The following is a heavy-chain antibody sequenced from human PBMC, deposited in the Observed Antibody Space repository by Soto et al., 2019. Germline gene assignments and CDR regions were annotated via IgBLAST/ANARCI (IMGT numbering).Heavy chain of an antibody. D-gene: IGHD2-15*01. CDR2: IWYDGSNN. Sequence: QVQLVESGGGVVQPGRSLRLSCAASGFTFSSYGMHWVRQAPGKGLEWVAVIWYDGSNNYYADSVKGRFTISRDNSKNTLYLQMNSLRAEDTAVYYCASEYCSGGRCYYYGMDVWGQGTTVTVSS. V-gene: IGHV3-33*01. CDR3: ASEYCSGGRCYYYGMDV. J-gene: IGHJ6*02. CDR1: GFTFSSYG.